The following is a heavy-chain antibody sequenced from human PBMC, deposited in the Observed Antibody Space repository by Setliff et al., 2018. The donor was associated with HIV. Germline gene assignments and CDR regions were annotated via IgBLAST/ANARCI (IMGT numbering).Heavy chain of an antibody. D-gene: IGHD3-22*01. J-gene: IGHJ3*02. Sequence: GGSLRLSCATSGFAFSDYDFHWVRQAPGKGLEWVSHIGTAGDTYYLDSVKGRFTISREDARNSGYLQMNSLRDDDTAVYFCARTAYYRDSSGYYSVAFDMWGPGTMVTVSS. V-gene: IGHV3-13*01. CDR2: IGTAGDT. CDR1: GFAFSDYD. CDR3: ARTAYYRDSSGYYSVAFDM.